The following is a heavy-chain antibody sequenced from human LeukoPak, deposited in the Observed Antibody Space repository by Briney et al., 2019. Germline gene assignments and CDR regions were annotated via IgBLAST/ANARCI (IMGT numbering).Heavy chain of an antibody. V-gene: IGHV5-51*01. J-gene: IGHJ4*02. Sequence: GESLKISCKGSGNSFSNYWIGWVRQLPGRGLEWMGIIYPGDSDTRYNPSFQGQVTISADKSISTAYLQWSSLKASDTAMYYCARRLYGAHLLIFDYWGQGTLVTVSS. CDR3: ARRLYGAHLLIFDY. CDR1: GNSFSNYW. D-gene: IGHD4/OR15-4a*01. CDR2: IYPGDSDT.